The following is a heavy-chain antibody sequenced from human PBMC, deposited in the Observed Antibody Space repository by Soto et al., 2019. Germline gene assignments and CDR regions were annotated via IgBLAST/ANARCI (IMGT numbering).Heavy chain of an antibody. CDR2: IKSKTDGGTT. J-gene: IGHJ5*02. CDR1: GFTFSNAW. V-gene: IGHV3-15*01. CDR3: TTGTGYSSSWRKGRYNWFDP. D-gene: IGHD6-13*01. Sequence: EVQLVESGGGLVKPGGSLRLSCAASGFTFSNAWMSWVRQAPGKGLEWVGRIKSKTDGGTTDYAAPVKGRFTISRDESKNTPYLQMNSLKTEDTAVYYCTTGTGYSSSWRKGRYNWFDPWGQGTLVTVSS.